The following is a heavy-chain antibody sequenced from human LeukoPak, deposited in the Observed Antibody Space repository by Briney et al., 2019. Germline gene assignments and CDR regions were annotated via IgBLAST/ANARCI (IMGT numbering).Heavy chain of an antibody. V-gene: IGHV4-30-2*01. CDR1: GGSISSGGYS. D-gene: IGHD1-1*01. CDR2: IYHSGST. CDR3: ARRLERRVDP. J-gene: IGHJ5*02. Sequence: SQTLSLTCAVSGGSISSGGYSWSWIRQPPGKGLEWIGYIYHSGSTYYNPSLKSRVTISVDRSKNQFSLKLSSVTAADTAVYYCARRLERRVDPWGQGTLVTVSS.